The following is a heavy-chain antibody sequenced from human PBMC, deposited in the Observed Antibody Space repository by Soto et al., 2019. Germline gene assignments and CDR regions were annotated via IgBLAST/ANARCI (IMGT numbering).Heavy chain of an antibody. J-gene: IGHJ5*02. V-gene: IGHV1-18*01. CDR3: ARDRSSSPNWFDP. CDR1: GYTFTSYG. D-gene: IGHD6-13*01. Sequence: QVQLVQSGAEVKKPGASVKVSCKASGYTFTSYGISWVRQAPGQGLEWMGWISAYNGNTNYAQKLQGRVTMTTDTXXXXXXXXXXXXXXXDTAVYYCARDRSSSPNWFDPWGQGTLVTVSS. CDR2: ISAYNGNT.